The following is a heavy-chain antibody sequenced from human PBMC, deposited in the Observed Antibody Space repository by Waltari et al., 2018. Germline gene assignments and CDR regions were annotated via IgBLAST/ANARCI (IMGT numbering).Heavy chain of an antibody. V-gene: IGHV4-39*07. D-gene: IGHD3-10*01. CDR1: GGSISSSSYY. CDR3: ATRGGGSGSYYNSHYFDY. CDR2: IYYSGST. Sequence: QLQLQESGPGLVKPSETLSLTCTVSGGSISSSSYYWGWIRQPPGKGLEWIGSIYYSGSTYYNPSLKSRVTISVDTSKNQFSPKLSSVTAADTAVYYCATRGGGSGSYYNSHYFDYWGQGTLVTVSS. J-gene: IGHJ4*02.